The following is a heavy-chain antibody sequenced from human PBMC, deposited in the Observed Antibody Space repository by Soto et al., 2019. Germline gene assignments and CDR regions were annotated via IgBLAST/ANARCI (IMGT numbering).Heavy chain of an antibody. D-gene: IGHD3-3*01. CDR1: GGSISSYY. J-gene: IGHJ4*02. Sequence: PSETLSLTCTVSGGSISSYYWSWIRQPPGNGLEWIGYIYYSGSTNYNPSLKSRVTISVDTSKNQFSLKLSSVTAADTAVYYCARSTTYYDFWSGYNPMYFDYWGQGSLVTVSS. CDR2: IYYSGST. CDR3: ARSTTYYDFWSGYNPMYFDY. V-gene: IGHV4-59*01.